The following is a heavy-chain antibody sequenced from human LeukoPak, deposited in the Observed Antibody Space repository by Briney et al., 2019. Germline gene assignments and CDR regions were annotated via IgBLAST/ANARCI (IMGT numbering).Heavy chain of an antibody. CDR1: GFTFSTYG. V-gene: IGHV3-33*01. CDR2: IWFDGSNK. Sequence: GGSLRLSCAASGFTFSTYGMHWVRQAPGKGLEWVTFIWFDGSNKYYADFVKGRFTISRDNSKNTLYLQMDNLRAEDTAVYYCVRGPLNPWNDVLWFDPWGQGSLVTVSS. CDR3: VRGPLNPWNDVLWFDP. D-gene: IGHD1-1*01. J-gene: IGHJ5*02.